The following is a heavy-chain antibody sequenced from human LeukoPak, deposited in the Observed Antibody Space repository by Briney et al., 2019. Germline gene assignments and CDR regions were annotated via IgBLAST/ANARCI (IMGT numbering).Heavy chain of an antibody. D-gene: IGHD3-22*01. CDR3: ARTYCYDSSGYDYVAFDI. CDR1: GGSSSSHY. J-gene: IGHJ3*02. Sequence: SETLSLTCTVSGGSSSSHYWNWIRQPPGKGLEWIGYIYTSGSTNYNPSLKSRVTISVDTSKNQFSLKLSSVTAADTAVYYCARTYCYDSSGYDYVAFDIWGQGTMVTVSS. V-gene: IGHV4-4*09. CDR2: IYTSGST.